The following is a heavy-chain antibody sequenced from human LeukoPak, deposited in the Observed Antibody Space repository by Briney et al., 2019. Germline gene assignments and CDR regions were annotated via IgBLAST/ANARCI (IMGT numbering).Heavy chain of an antibody. V-gene: IGHV1-46*01. CDR1: GYTFTSYY. J-gene: IGHJ4*02. CDR2: INPSGGST. CDR3: ARAAGNSAAYYFDY. Sequence: VASVKVSCKASGYTFTSYYMNCVRQAPGQGLEWVGIINPSGGSTSYAQKFQGRVTMTRDTSTSTVYMELSGLRSEDTAVYYCARAAGNSAAYYFDYWGQGTLVTVSS. D-gene: IGHD4-4*01.